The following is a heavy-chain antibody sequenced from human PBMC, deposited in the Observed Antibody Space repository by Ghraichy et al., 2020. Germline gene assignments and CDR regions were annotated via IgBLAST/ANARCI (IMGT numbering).Heavy chain of an antibody. V-gene: IGHV1-69*13. CDR1: GGTFSSYA. J-gene: IGHJ2*01. Sequence: SVKVSCKASGGTFSSYAISWVRQAPGQGLEWMGGIIPIFGTANYAQKFQGRVTITADESTSTAYMELSSLRSEDTAVYYCASASPMVIAISGNWYFDLWGRGTLVTVSS. D-gene: IGHD2-21*01. CDR3: ASASPMVIAISGNWYFDL. CDR2: IIPIFGTA.